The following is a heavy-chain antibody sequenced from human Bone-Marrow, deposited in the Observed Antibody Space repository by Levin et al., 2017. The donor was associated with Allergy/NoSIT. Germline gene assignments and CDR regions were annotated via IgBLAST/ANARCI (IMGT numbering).Heavy chain of an antibody. CDR3: AREGNLYDS. CDR2: ISSSTGGT. CDR1: GYTFTDHY. V-gene: IGHV1-2*02. D-gene: IGHD3-10*01. J-gene: IGHJ4*02. Sequence: GASVKVSCKTSGYTFTDHYVHWVRQAPGQGLEWMGWISSSTGGTNYAQKFRGRVTMTTDTSISTAYMDLSSLRSDDTAIYYCAREGNLYDSWGQGTLVTVSS.